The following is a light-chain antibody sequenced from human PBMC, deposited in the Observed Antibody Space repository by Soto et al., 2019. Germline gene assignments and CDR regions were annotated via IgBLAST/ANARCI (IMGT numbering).Light chain of an antibody. Sequence: QPVLTQSPSASASLGASVKLTCTLSSGHSSYAIAWHQQQPEKGPRYLMKLNSDGSHSKGDGIPDRFSGSSSGAERYLTISSLQSEDEADYYCQTWGTCIGVFGGGTKVTVL. CDR3: QTWGTCIGV. J-gene: IGLJ2*01. V-gene: IGLV4-69*01. CDR2: LNSDGSH. CDR1: SGHSSYA.